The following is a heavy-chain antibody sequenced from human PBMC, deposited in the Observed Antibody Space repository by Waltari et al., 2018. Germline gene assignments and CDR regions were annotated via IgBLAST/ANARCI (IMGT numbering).Heavy chain of an antibody. V-gene: IGHV4-59*01. J-gene: IGHJ6*03. CDR1: ISSYY. D-gene: IGHD3-16*02. CDR2: IYYSGST. CDR3: ARGLYGTYYMDV. Sequence: ISSYYWSWIRQPPGKGLEWIGYIYYSGSTNYNPSLKSRVTISVDTSKNQFSLKLSSVTAADTAVYYCARGLYGTYYMDVWGKGTTVTVSS.